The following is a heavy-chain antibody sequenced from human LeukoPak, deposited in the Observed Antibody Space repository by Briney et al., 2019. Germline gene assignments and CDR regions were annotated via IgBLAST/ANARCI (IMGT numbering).Heavy chain of an antibody. D-gene: IGHD3-16*01. CDR1: GGSISSYY. CDR2: IYHSGST. Sequence: SETLSLTCTVSGGSISSYYWSWIRQPPGKGLEWIGYIYHSGSTNYNPSLKSRVTISIDTSKNQFSLNLSSVTAADTAVYYCARVFWGQLHAFDFWGQGTMVTVSS. V-gene: IGHV4-59*01. CDR3: ARVFWGQLHAFDF. J-gene: IGHJ3*01.